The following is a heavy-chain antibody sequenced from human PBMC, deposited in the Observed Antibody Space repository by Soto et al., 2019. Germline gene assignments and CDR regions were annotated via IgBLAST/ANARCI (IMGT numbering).Heavy chain of an antibody. D-gene: IGHD1-26*01. J-gene: IGHJ4*02. CDR3: AKDTSIVGATGRFDY. CDR2: ISWNSGSI. V-gene: IGHV3-9*01. Sequence: SLRLSGAASGFSFDDYAMHWVRQAPGKGLEWVSGISWNSGSIGYADSVKGRFTISRDNAKNSLYLQMNSLRAEDTALYYCAKDTSIVGATGRFDYWGQGTLVTVSS. CDR1: GFSFDDYA.